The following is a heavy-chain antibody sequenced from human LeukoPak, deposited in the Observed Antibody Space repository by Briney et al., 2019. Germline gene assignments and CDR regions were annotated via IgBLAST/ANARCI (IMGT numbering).Heavy chain of an antibody. Sequence: SETLSLTCTVSGGSISSSSYYWGWIRQPPGKGLEWIGSIYYSGSTYYNPSLKSRVTISVDTSKNQFSLKLSSVTAADTAVYHCARQGLLWFGEARFDPWGQGTLVTVSS. CDR1: GGSISSSSYY. CDR2: IYYSGST. J-gene: IGHJ5*02. D-gene: IGHD3-10*01. CDR3: ARQGLLWFGEARFDP. V-gene: IGHV4-39*01.